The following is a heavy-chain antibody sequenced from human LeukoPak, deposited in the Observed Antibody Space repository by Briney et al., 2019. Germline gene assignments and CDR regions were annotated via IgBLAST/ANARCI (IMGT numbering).Heavy chain of an antibody. Sequence: PGGSLRLSCAASGFTFSSYGMHWVRQAPGKGLEWVAFIRYDGSNKYYADSVKGRFTISRYNSKNTLYLQMNSLRAEDTAVYYCAKVGYQLLYGIDYWGQGTLVTVSS. CDR1: GFTFSSYG. D-gene: IGHD2-2*02. J-gene: IGHJ4*02. V-gene: IGHV3-30*02. CDR2: IRYDGSNK. CDR3: AKVGYQLLYGIDY.